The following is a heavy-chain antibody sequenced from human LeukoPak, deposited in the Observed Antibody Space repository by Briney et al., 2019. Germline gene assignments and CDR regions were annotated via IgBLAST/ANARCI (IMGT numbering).Heavy chain of an antibody. J-gene: IGHJ4*02. CDR3: AREVNCDILTGYYYFYY. D-gene: IGHD3-9*01. CDR2: IIPIFGTA. Sequence: GSSVKVSCKASGGTFSSYAISWVRQAPGQGLEWMGRIIPIFGTANYAQKFQGRVTITTDESTSTAYMVLSSLRSEDTAVYYCAREVNCDILTGYYYFYYWGQGTLVTVSS. CDR1: GGTFSSYA. V-gene: IGHV1-69*05.